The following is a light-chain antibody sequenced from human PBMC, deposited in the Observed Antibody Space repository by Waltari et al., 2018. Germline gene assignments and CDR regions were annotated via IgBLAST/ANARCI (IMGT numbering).Light chain of an antibody. CDR1: KLGSNY. CDR3: QAWDSSAFV. V-gene: IGLV3-1*01. Sequence: SYEVTQPPSVSVSPRQRATIPCSGEKLGSNYVSWYQQKSGQSPVLVIYRDDKRPSGIPERFSGSNSGNTATLTISGTQPMDEADYYCQAWDSSAFVFGAGTKVTVL. CDR2: RDD. J-gene: IGLJ1*01.